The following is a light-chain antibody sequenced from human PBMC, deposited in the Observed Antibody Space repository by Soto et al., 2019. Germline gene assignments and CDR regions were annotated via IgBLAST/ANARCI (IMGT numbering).Light chain of an antibody. J-gene: IGKJ1*01. CDR3: QQYNNWRT. CDR1: QSVSGN. CDR2: GAS. Sequence: EIVMTQSPATLSVSQGERATLSCRASQSVSGNLAWYQQKPGQAPRLLIYGASTRATGIPARFSGSGSGTEFTLTISSLQSEDFAVYYCQQYNNWRTFGQGTKVDIK. V-gene: IGKV3-15*01.